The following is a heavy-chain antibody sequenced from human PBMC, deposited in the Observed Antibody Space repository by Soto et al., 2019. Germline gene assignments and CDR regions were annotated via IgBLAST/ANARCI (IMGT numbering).Heavy chain of an antibody. CDR1: GGSFSGYY. D-gene: IGHD3-10*01. V-gene: IGHV4-34*01. CDR2: INHSGST. J-gene: IGHJ5*02. Sequence: PSETLSLTCAVYGGSFSGYYWSWIRQPPGKGLEWIGEINHSGSTNYNPSLKSRVTISVDTSKNQFSLKLSSVTAADTAVYYCASAYGSGSIGWFDPWGQGTLVTVSS. CDR3: ASAYGSGSIGWFDP.